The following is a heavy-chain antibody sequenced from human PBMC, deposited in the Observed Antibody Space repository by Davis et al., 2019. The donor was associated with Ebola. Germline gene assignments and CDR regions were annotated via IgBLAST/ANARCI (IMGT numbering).Heavy chain of an antibody. J-gene: IGHJ4*02. D-gene: IGHD2-2*01. CDR3: AGWSSLGQ. CDR2: ISSGRFTI. CDR1: GITFSRYS. V-gene: IGHV3-48*02. Sequence: PGGSLRLSCAASGITFSRYSMNWVRQAPGKGLEWVAFISSGRFTIHYADSVKGRFTISRDNAKKSLFLQMNSLRDEETAVYYCAGWSSLGQWGQGTLVTVSS.